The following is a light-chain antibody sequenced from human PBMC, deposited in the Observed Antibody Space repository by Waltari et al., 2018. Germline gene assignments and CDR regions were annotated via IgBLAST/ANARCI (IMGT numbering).Light chain of an antibody. CDR2: HAS. CDR3: QKYVNLPAT. CDR1: QSVDKY. Sequence: ATLSCRASQSVDKYLAWYPQKPGQAPRLLIYHASIRATGIPDRFSGSGSGTDFSLTISRLEPEDFAVYYCQKYVNLPATFGQGTKVEIK. V-gene: IGKV3-20*01. J-gene: IGKJ1*01.